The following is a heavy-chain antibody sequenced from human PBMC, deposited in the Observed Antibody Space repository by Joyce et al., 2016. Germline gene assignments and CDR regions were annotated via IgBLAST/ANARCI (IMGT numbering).Heavy chain of an antibody. J-gene: IGHJ4*02. Sequence: EVQLVESGGGLVQPGGSLRLSCAASGFTFSGVWMHWVSQAPVKGLVWVSRMNRDGNSTNYADSVKGRFTISRDNAKNTLYLQMSSLRAEDTAVYYCARGYYYYDGVDYWGQGTLVTVSS. D-gene: IGHD3-22*01. CDR1: GFTFSGVW. V-gene: IGHV3-74*01. CDR2: MNRDGNST. CDR3: ARGYYYYDGVDY.